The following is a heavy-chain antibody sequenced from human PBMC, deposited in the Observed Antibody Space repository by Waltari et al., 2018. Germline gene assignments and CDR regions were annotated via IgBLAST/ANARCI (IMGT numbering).Heavy chain of an antibody. Sequence: EVQLVESGGGLVQPGGSLRLSCAASGFTFSSYSMNWVRQAPGKGLEWVSYISSSSSTIYYTDSVKGRFTISRDNAKNSLYLQMNSLRAEDTAVYYCARGRYSSHFDYWGQGTLVTVSS. D-gene: IGHD4-4*01. J-gene: IGHJ4*02. V-gene: IGHV3-48*04. CDR1: GFTFSSYS. CDR2: ISSSSSTI. CDR3: ARGRYSSHFDY.